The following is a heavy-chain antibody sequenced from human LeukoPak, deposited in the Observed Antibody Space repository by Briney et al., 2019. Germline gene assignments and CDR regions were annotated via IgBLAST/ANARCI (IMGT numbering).Heavy chain of an antibody. CDR1: GFTFDDYA. D-gene: IGHD2-21*02. V-gene: IGHV3-9*03. CDR2: ISWNSGSI. J-gene: IGHJ3*02. Sequence: GRSLRLSCAASGFTFDDYAMHWVRQAPGKGLEWVSGISWNSGSIGYADSVKGRFTISRDNAKNSLYLQMNSLRAEDMALYYCAKGSANGGGDCYSGDAFDIWGQGTMVTVSS. CDR3: AKGSANGGGDCYSGDAFDI.